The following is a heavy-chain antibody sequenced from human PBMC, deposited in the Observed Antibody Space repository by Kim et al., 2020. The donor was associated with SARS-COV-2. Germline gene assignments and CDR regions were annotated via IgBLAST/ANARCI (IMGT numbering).Heavy chain of an antibody. Sequence: GGSLRLXXAXSGFTFSSYGMHWVRQAPGKGLEWVAVIWYDGSNKYYADSVKGRFTISRDNSKNTLYLQMNSLRAEDTAVYYCARDLLVGATSYGMDVWGQGTTVTVSS. CDR1: GFTFSSYG. CDR3: ARDLLVGATSYGMDV. CDR2: IWYDGSNK. D-gene: IGHD1-26*01. J-gene: IGHJ6*02. V-gene: IGHV3-33*01.